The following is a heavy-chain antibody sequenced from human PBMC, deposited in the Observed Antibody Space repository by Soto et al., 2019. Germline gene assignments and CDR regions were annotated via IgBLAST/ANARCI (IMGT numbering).Heavy chain of an antibody. CDR2: INPNSGGT. CDR3: ARDSTSHYYGMDV. J-gene: IGHJ6*02. Sequence: ASVKVSCKASGYTFTGYYMHWVRQAPGQGLERKGWINPNSGGTNYAQKFQGWVTMTRDTSISTAYMELSMLRSDDTAVYYCARDSTSHYYGMDVWGQGTTVTVS. D-gene: IGHD2-2*01. CDR1: GYTFTGYY. V-gene: IGHV1-2*04.